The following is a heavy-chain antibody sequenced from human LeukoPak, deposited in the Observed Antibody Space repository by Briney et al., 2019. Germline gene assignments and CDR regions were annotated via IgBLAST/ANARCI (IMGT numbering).Heavy chain of an antibody. J-gene: IGHJ4*02. CDR3: ARDGAIDYSNYVS. D-gene: IGHD4-11*01. CDR2: IIPILGIA. V-gene: IGHV1-69*04. CDR1: GGTFSSYA. Sequence: GASVKVSCKASGGTFSSYAISWVRQAPGQGLEWMGRIIPILGIANYAQKFQGRVTITADKSTSTAYMELSSLRPEDTAVYYCARDGAIDYSNYVSWGQGTLVTVSS.